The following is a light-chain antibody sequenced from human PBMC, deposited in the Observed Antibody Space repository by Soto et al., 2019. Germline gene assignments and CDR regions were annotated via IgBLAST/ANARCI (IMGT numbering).Light chain of an antibody. CDR2: EVT. Sequence: QSVLTQPPSASGSPGQSVTISCTGTSSDVGGYNYVSWYQQYLGRAPKLMIYEVTKRPSGVPDRFSGSKSGNTASLTVSGLQAEDEADYYCSSYAASNNFYFVFGGGTKLTVL. CDR3: SSYAASNNFYFV. CDR1: SSDVGGYNY. V-gene: IGLV2-8*01. J-gene: IGLJ3*02.